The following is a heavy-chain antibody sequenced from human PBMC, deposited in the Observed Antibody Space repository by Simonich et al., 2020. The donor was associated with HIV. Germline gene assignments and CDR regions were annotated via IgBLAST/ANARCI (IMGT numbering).Heavy chain of an antibody. CDR2: VNPNSGGT. CDR1: GYTFPDYN. CDR3: ATHGPGSYSSALDI. Sequence: QVQLVQSGAEVEKPGASVKVSCKASGYTFPDYNIHWVRQAPGQGLEWMGRVNPNSGGTDYPQKFQGRVTMTRDKSINTAYMELSRLRSDDTAFYYCATHGPGSYSSALDIWGQGTMVTVSS. D-gene: IGHD1-26*01. V-gene: IGHV1-2*06. J-gene: IGHJ3*02.